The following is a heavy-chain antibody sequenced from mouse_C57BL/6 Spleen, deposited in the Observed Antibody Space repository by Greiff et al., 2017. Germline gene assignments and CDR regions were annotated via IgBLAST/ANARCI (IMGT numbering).Heavy chain of an antibody. Sequence: EVQVVESGGDLVKPGGSLKLSCAASGFTFSSYGMSWVRQTPDKRLEWVATISSGGSYTYYPDSVKGRFTISRDNAKNTLYLQMSSLKSADTAMYYCASLYYDYDGDYFDYWGQGTTLTVSS. CDR3: ASLYYDYDGDYFDY. CDR1: GFTFSSYG. D-gene: IGHD2-4*01. CDR2: ISSGGSYT. J-gene: IGHJ2*01. V-gene: IGHV5-6*01.